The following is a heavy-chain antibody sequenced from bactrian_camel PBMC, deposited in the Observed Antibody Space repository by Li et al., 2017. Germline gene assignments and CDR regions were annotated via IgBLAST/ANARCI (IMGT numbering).Heavy chain of an antibody. D-gene: IGHD3*01. CDR2: IDEDGTT. J-gene: IGHJ7*01. CDR1: VYTYIRYC. Sequence: HVQLVESGGGSVQAGESLTLSCSAPVYTYIRYCRGWYRRAPGKEREGVATIDEDGTTTYADSVKGRFTISKDTAKNAIYLQMDTLKPEDTATYYCAADQWRDGDCNPGSWDRMDLWGEGTQVTVS. V-gene: IGHV3S53*01.